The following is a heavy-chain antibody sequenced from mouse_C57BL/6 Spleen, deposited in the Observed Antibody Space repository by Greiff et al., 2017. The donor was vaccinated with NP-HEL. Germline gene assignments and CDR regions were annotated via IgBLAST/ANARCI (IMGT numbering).Heavy chain of an antibody. J-gene: IGHJ4*01. CDR3: ARVRLRHYYAMDY. V-gene: IGHV2-2*01. CDR1: GFSLTSYG. D-gene: IGHD2-4*01. Sequence: QVQLQQSGPGLVQPSQCLSITCTVSGFSLTSYGVHWVRQSPGKGLEWLGVIWSGGSTDYNAAFISSLSISKDNSKSQVFFKMNSLQADDTAIYYCARVRLRHYYAMDYWGQGTSVTVSS. CDR2: IWSGGST.